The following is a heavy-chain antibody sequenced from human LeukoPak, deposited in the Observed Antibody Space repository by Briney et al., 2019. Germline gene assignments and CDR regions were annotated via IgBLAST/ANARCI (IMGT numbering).Heavy chain of an antibody. Sequence: SETLSLTCAVYGGSFSGYYWSWIRQPPGKGLEWIGEINHSGSTNYNLSLKSRVTISVDTSKNQFSLKLSSVTAADTAVYYCARGCIAAAGTLGYYYMDVWGKGTTVTVSS. CDR2: INHSGST. J-gene: IGHJ6*03. CDR3: ARGCIAAAGTLGYYYMDV. V-gene: IGHV4-34*01. CDR1: GGSFSGYY. D-gene: IGHD6-13*01.